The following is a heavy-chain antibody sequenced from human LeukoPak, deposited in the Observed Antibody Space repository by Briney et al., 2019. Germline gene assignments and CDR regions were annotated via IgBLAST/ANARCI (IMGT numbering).Heavy chain of an antibody. V-gene: IGHV1-2*02. D-gene: IGHD1-14*01. CDR1: GYTFSGYY. CDR3: ARIRYTNRLDY. Sequence: ASVKVSCKASGYTFSGYYLHWVRQAPGQGLEWMGWINPNNGGAKYAQKFQGRVTMTRETSVSTAYMELTRLRSDDTAVYYCARIRYTNRLDYWGQGTLVTVSS. J-gene: IGHJ4*02. CDR2: INPNNGGA.